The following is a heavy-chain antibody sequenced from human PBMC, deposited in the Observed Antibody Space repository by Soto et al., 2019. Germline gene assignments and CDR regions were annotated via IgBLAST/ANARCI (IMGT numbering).Heavy chain of an antibody. Sequence: SETLSLTCSVSGDSIISSSYYWGWIRQPPGKGLEWLGSIYYSGRVYDNPSLKSRVTMSVDTSKNQFSLKLNSMTAADTAVYYCARHNYGSGSTYFDYWGQGTLVTVSS. CDR2: IYYSGRV. V-gene: IGHV4-39*01. D-gene: IGHD3-10*01. CDR1: GDSIISSSYY. J-gene: IGHJ4*02. CDR3: ARHNYGSGSTYFDY.